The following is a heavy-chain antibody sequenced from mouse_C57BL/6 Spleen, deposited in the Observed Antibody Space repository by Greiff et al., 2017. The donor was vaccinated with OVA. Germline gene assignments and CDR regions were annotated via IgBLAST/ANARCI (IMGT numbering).Heavy chain of an antibody. J-gene: IGHJ4*01. D-gene: IGHD2-2*01. CDR3: ARDVYYGSYYAMDY. CDR2: IYPGSGNT. CDR1: GYSFTSYY. V-gene: IGHV1-66*01. Sequence: QVQLQQSGPELVKPGASVKISCKASGYSFTSYYIHWVKQRPGQGLEWIGWIYPGSGNTKYNEKFKGKATLTADTSSSTAYMQLSSLTSEDSAVYYCARDVYYGSYYAMDYWGQGTSVTVSS.